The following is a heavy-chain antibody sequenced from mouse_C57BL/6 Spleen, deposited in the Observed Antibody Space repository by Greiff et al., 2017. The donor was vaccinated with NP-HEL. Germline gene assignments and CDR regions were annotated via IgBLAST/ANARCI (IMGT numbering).Heavy chain of an antibody. CDR1: GFSFNTYA. CDR3: VRHYYGRGDNYFDY. CDR2: IRSKSNNYAT. Sequence: EVQLVESGGGLVQPKGSLKLSCAASGFSFNTYAMNWVRQAPGKGLEWVARIRSKSNNYATYYADSVKDRFTISRDDSESMLYLQMNNLKTEDTAMYYCVRHYYGRGDNYFDYWGQGTTLTVSS. J-gene: IGHJ2*01. D-gene: IGHD1-1*01. V-gene: IGHV10-1*01.